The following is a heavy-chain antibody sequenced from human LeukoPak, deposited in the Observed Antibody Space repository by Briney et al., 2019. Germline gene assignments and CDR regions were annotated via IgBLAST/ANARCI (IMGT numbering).Heavy chain of an antibody. D-gene: IGHD3-10*01. CDR2: ISSSGSTI. Sequence: GGSLRLSCAASGFTFSSYEMNWVRQAPGKGLEWVSYISSSGSTIYYADSVKGRFTISRDNAKNSLYLQMNSLRAEDTAVYYCACITKRFDYWGQGTLVTVSS. V-gene: IGHV3-48*03. CDR3: ACITKRFDY. CDR1: GFTFSSYE. J-gene: IGHJ4*02.